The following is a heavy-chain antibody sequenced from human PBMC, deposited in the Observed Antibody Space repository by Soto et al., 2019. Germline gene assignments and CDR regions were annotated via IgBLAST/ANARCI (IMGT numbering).Heavy chain of an antibody. J-gene: IGHJ4*02. D-gene: IGHD1-26*01. V-gene: IGHV3-21*01. Sequence: NPGGSLRLSCAVSGFIFSRYSMNWVRQAPGKGLEWVSSIGTSGSYIYDTDSVKGRFTISRDNTKDSLYLQMNSLRAEDTAIYYCARGSAFIGLDYWGQGTLVTVSS. CDR2: IGTSGSYI. CDR1: GFIFSRYS. CDR3: ARGSAFIGLDY.